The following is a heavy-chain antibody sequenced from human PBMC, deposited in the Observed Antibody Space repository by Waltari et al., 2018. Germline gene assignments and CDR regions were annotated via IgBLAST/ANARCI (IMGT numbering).Heavy chain of an antibody. Sequence: QVQLQESGPGLVKPSETLSLTCDVSGYSINSGYFWGWIRPPPGKGLEWIATILHRGPTWYTPSLTSRVATSMDTSKTQFSLKLKSVTAADTAVYYCTRQVLGYCTSAACRRLESWGQGTLVTVSS. D-gene: IGHD2-2*03. J-gene: IGHJ4*02. V-gene: IGHV4-38-2*01. CDR3: TRQVLGYCTSAACRRLES. CDR2: ILHRGPT. CDR1: GYSINSGYF.